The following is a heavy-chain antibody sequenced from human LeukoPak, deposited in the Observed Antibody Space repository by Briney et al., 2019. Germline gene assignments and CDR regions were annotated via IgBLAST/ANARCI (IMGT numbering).Heavy chain of an antibody. D-gene: IGHD2-15*01. CDR1: GFTFSSYS. J-gene: IGHJ4*02. CDR3: ARVGVVAATIDY. CDR2: IYYSGST. V-gene: IGHV4-59*08. Sequence: AGGSLRLSCAASGFTFSSYSMNWVRQPPGKGLEWIGYIYYSGSTYYNPSLKSRVTTSVDTSKNHFSLKLSSVTAADTAVYYCARVGVVAATIDYWGQGTLVTVSS.